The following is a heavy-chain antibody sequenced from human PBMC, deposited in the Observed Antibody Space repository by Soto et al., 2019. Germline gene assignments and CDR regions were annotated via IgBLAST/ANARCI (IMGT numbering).Heavy chain of an antibody. CDR1: GYTFTSYY. J-gene: IGHJ4*02. CDR3: ARDLREVYDSSGYYDY. V-gene: IGHV1-46*01. CDR2: INPSGGST. D-gene: IGHD3-22*01. Sequence: ASVKVSCKASGYTFTSYYMHWVRQAPGQGLEWMGIINPSGGSTSYAQKFQGRVTMTRDTSTSTVYMELSSLRSEDTAVYYCARDLREVYDSSGYYDYWGQGTLAIVSS.